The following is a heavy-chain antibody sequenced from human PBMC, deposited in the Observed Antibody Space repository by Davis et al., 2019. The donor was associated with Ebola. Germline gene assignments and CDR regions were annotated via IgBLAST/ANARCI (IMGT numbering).Heavy chain of an antibody. V-gene: IGHV6-1*01. D-gene: IGHD5-12*01. CDR2: TYYSSKWYK. CDR3: ARGWLRHFFDY. Sequence: HSQTLSLTCDISGDSVSSNSGAWNWIRQSPSRGLEWLGRTYYSSKWYKDYAVSVKSRITINLDTSKNQFSLQLNSVTPEDTAVYYCARGWLRHFFDYWGQGILVTVPS. J-gene: IGHJ4*02. CDR1: GDSVSSNSGA.